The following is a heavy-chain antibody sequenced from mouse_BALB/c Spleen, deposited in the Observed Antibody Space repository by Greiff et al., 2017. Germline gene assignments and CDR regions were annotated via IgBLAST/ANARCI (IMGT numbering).Heavy chain of an antibody. Sequence: EVKLMESGGGLVQPGGSRKLSCAASGFTFSDYGMAWVRQAPGKGPEWVAFISNLAYSIYYADTVTGRFTISRENAKNTLYLEMSSLRSEDTAMYYCARFYYDYDGYAMDYWGQGTSVTVSS. J-gene: IGHJ4*01. V-gene: IGHV5-15*02. CDR1: GFTFSDYG. CDR3: ARFYYDYDGYAMDY. CDR2: ISNLAYSI. D-gene: IGHD2-4*01.